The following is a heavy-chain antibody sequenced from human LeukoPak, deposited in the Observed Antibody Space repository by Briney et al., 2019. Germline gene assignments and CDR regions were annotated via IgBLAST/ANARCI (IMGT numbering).Heavy chain of an antibody. CDR1: GGSTTGYY. V-gene: IGHV4-59*08. J-gene: IGHJ6*02. CDR3: ARSGTSRYYFYGVDV. Sequence: PSETLSLTCTVSGGSTTGYYWNWVRQPPGKGLEYIGYIYYTGTTNYNPSLKSRVTISVDTSKNQFSLKLPSVTATDTAMYYCARSGTSRYYFYGVDVWGQGTTVTVSS. D-gene: IGHD1/OR15-1a*01. CDR2: IYYTGTT.